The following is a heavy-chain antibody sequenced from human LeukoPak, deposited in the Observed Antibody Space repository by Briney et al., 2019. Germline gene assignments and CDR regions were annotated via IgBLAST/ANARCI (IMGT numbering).Heavy chain of an antibody. V-gene: IGHV1-46*01. CDR2: INPSSAGT. CDR1: GYTFTSYG. J-gene: IGHJ4*02. Sequence: ASVKVSCKASGYTFTSYGISWVRQAPGQGLEWMGIINPSSAGTNYAQKFQGRVTMTRDTSTSTVYMELSSLRSEDTAVYYCARARMGSSASADYWGQGSLVTVSS. D-gene: IGHD6-19*01. CDR3: ARARMGSSASADY.